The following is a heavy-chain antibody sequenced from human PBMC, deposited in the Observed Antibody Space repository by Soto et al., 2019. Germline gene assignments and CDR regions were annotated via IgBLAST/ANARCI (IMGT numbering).Heavy chain of an antibody. V-gene: IGHV2-5*02. Sequence: QITLKESGPTLVKPTQTLTLTCTFSGVSLSTSGGGVGWIRQPPGKALEWLALIYWDDDKRYSPSLNSRRTITKDPSTDQIVLTMPNLAPADTPTYYCAHLGGSSWGPGTLVTVSS. CDR3: AHLGGSS. CDR2: IYWDDDK. CDR1: GVSLSTSGGG. J-gene: IGHJ5*02.